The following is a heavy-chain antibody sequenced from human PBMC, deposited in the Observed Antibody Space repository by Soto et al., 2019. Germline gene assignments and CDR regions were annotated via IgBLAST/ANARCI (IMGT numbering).Heavy chain of an antibody. CDR1: GFTFSSYA. CDR2: ISGSGSTI. D-gene: IGHD3-22*01. V-gene: IGHV3-23*01. CDR3: AKVFYYYDSSGYYYFDY. J-gene: IGHJ4*02. Sequence: GGSLRLSCAASGFTFSSYAVSWVRQAPGKGPEWISSISGSGSTIYYADSVKGRFTISRDNSKNTLYLQMSSLRAEDTAVYYCAKVFYYYDSSGYYYFDYWGQGTLVTV.